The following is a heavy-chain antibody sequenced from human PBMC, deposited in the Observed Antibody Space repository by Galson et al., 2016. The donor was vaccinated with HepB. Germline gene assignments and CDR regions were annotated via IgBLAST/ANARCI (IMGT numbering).Heavy chain of an antibody. CDR3: ARGRGLWFGVGTPYYGMDV. Sequence: SVKVSCKGSGGTFSNIAINWVRQAPGQGLEWMGGIIPDIGAGNYAQKFQGRVTITADESTRTAYMELSSLRSEDTAVYYCARGRGLWFGVGTPYYGMDVWGQGTTVTVSS. D-gene: IGHD3-10*01. CDR1: GGTFSNIA. V-gene: IGHV1-69*13. CDR2: IIPDIGAG. J-gene: IGHJ6*02.